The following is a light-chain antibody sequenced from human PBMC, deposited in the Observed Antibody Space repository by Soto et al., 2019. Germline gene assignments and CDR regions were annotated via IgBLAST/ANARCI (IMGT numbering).Light chain of an antibody. J-gene: IGKJ5*01. CDR1: QGISSY. CDR3: QQFNSYPIT. Sequence: IQLTQSPSFLSASVGDRVTITCRASQGISSYLAWYQQKPGKAPNLLIYAASTLQSGVPSRFSGSGSGTEFTLTISSLQPEDFATYYCQQFNSYPITFGQGTRLEI. CDR2: AAS. V-gene: IGKV1-9*01.